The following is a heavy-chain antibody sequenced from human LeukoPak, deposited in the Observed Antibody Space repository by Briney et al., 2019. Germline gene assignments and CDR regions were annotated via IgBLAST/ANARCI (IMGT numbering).Heavy chain of an antibody. J-gene: IGHJ4*02. D-gene: IGHD2-2*01. V-gene: IGHV3-23*01. CDR1: GFTFSSYA. CDR3: ARRTAKGYCTSTTCQDGFDY. CDR2: VSGSGGST. Sequence: GGSLRLSCAASGFTFSSYAMSWVRQAPGKGLEWVSAVSGSGGSTYYADSVKGRFTISRDNSKNTLYLQMISLRAEDTAVYYCARRTAKGYCTSTTCQDGFDYWGQGTLVAVSS.